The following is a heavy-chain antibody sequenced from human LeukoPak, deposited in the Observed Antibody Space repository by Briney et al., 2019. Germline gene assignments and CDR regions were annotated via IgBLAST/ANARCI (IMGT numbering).Heavy chain of an antibody. CDR3: AKDQRDHDLWGVPDALDP. V-gene: IGHV3-23*01. Sequence: PGGSLRLSCTASGFTFGDYAMNWFRQAPGKGLEWVSGISGGGDSTYYADSVKGRFTISRDSSTNTLYLQIHSLRAEDTATYYCAKDQRDHDLWGVPDALDPWGQGTLVTVSP. D-gene: IGHD3-3*01. CDR2: ISGGGDST. CDR1: GFTFGDYA. J-gene: IGHJ5*02.